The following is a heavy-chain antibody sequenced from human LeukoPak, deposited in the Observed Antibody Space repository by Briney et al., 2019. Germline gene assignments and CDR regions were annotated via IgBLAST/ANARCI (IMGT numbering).Heavy chain of an antibody. D-gene: IGHD2-2*01. CDR2: IHFDGSTK. CDR3: AKDQCTRTSCDGYPGY. V-gene: IGHV3-30*02. CDR1: GFTFSSYG. Sequence: GGSLRLSCAASGFTFSSYGMHWVRQAPGKGLEWVAFIHFDGSTKYSGDSVQGRFTISRDNSRNILYLQMNNLRPEDTAFYYCAKDQCTRTSCDGYPGYWGQGALVTVSS. J-gene: IGHJ4*02.